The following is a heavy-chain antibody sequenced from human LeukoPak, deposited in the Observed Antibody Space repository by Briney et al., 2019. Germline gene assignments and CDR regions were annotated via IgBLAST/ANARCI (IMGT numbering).Heavy chain of an antibody. D-gene: IGHD1-1*01. Sequence: GGSLRLSCAASGFTFSRFDMHWVRQPTGQGLEWVSTIGTASDTYYPGSVEGRFTLSRDNAKNSLYLQMNSLTAGDTAVYYCARGPPRGKYYYMDVGGKGTTVTVSS. CDR1: GFTFSRFD. J-gene: IGHJ6*03. V-gene: IGHV3-13*01. CDR2: IGTASDT. CDR3: ARGPPRGKYYYMDV.